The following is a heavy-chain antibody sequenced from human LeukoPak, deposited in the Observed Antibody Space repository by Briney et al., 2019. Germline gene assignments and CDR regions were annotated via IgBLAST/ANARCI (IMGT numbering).Heavy chain of an antibody. CDR3: AHTDSYYFDSGMVS. J-gene: IGHJ5*02. Sequence: GGSLRLSCTASGFRFSNYAMNWVRQAPGKGLEWVSVISGGGSSTNYADSVKGRFTISRENSKNTMYLQMNSLRAEDTAVYYCAHTDSYYFDSGMVSWGQGALVTVSS. V-gene: IGHV3-23*01. D-gene: IGHD3-22*01. CDR1: GFRFSNYA. CDR2: ISGGGSST.